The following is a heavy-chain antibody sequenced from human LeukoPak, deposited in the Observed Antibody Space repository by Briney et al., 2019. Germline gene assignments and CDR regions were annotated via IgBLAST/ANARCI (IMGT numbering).Heavy chain of an antibody. J-gene: IGHJ6*01. CDR1: GFTFNTYS. Sequence: GGSLRLSCAASGFTFNTYSMNWVRQAPGKGLEWVSHISSSSSTIYYADSVKGRFTISRDNAKTSLYLQMNSLRDEDTAVYYCARVEQQPRAVCGMDVWGPGSTVTVSS. V-gene: IGHV3-48*02. CDR2: ISSSSSTI. CDR3: ARVEQQPRAVCGMDV. D-gene: IGHD6-13*01.